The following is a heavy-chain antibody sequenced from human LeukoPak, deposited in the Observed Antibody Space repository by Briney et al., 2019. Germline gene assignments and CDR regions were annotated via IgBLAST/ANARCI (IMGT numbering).Heavy chain of an antibody. Sequence: ASVKVSCKVSGCTLTELSMHWVRQAPGKGLEWMGGFDPEDGETIYAQKFQGRVTMTEDTSTDTAYMELSSLRSEDTAVYYCATDHVGYSSGYRLYYYGMDVWGQGTTVTVSS. CDR3: ATDHVGYSSGYRLYYYGMDV. CDR1: GCTLTELS. D-gene: IGHD3-22*01. J-gene: IGHJ6*02. V-gene: IGHV1-24*01. CDR2: FDPEDGET.